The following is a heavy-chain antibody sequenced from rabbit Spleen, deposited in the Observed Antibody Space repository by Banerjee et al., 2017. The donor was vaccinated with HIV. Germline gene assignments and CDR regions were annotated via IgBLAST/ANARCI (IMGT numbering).Heavy chain of an antibody. CDR1: GISFGISDY. J-gene: IGHJ6*01. CDR3: ARDSSSSFSSYGMDL. D-gene: IGHD1-1*01. V-gene: IGHV1S40*01. Sequence: EESGGGLVKPGGTLTLTCKASGISFGISDYMCWVRQAPGKGLEWIACIDAGSSDFTYHASWAKGRFTISKTSSTTVTLQATSLTAADTATYFCARDSSSSFSSYGMDLWGPGTLVTV. CDR2: IDAGSSDFT.